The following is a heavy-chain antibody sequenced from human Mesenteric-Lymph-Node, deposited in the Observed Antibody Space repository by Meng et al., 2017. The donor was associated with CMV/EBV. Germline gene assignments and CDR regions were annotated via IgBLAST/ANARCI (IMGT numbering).Heavy chain of an antibody. Sequence: GGSLRLSCTVSGGSISSSSYYWGWIRQAPGKGLEWVAVIWSDGSNIYYTDSVKGRFTISRDNSKNTLYLQMNSLRAEDTAVYYCARDLGGYYYEGYYYYGMDVWGQGTTVTVSS. CDR1: GGSISSSSYY. V-gene: IGHV3-33*08. J-gene: IGHJ6*02. CDR2: IWSDGSNI. D-gene: IGHD3-22*01. CDR3: ARDLGGYYYEGYYYYGMDV.